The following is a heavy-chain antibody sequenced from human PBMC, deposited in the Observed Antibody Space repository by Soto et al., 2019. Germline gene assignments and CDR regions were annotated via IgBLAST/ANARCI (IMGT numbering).Heavy chain of an antibody. V-gene: IGHV3-53*01. CDR2: IYSGGST. J-gene: IGHJ4*02. CDR3: ATYTSLDY. Sequence: GGSLRLSCAASGFTVSNNYMSWVRQAPGKGLEWVSLIYSGGSTFYADSVKGRFTISKDNSRNTLFLQMNSLRAEDTAVYFCATYTSLDYWGQGTLVTVSS. D-gene: IGHD2-2*02. CDR1: GFTVSNNY.